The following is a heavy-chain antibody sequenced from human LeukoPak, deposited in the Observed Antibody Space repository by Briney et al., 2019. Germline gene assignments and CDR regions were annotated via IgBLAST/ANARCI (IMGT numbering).Heavy chain of an antibody. Sequence: GGSLRLSCAASGFTFSSSAMSWVRQVPGKGLEWVSGISASGGSTYYADSVRGRFTISRDNSKNTLYLQMSSLRAEDTAVYYCVKDGAAAGSPFDYWGQGTLVTVSS. V-gene: IGHV3-23*01. D-gene: IGHD6-13*01. CDR3: VKDGAAAGSPFDY. CDR2: ISASGGST. CDR1: GFTFSSSA. J-gene: IGHJ4*02.